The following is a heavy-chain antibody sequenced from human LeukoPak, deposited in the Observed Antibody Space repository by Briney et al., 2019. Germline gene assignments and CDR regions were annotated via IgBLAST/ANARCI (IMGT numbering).Heavy chain of an antibody. D-gene: IGHD3/OR15-3a*01. CDR2: IYYSGST. V-gene: IGHV4-59*08. J-gene: IGHJ4*02. Sequence: PSETLSLTCTVSGGSFKSYYWSWIRQPPGKGLEWIGYIYYSGSTNYNPSLKSRLTISVDTSKNQFSLKLSSVTAADTAVYYCAALTRGGLARSAYWGQGTLVTVSS. CDR3: AALTRGGLARSAY. CDR1: GGSFKSYY.